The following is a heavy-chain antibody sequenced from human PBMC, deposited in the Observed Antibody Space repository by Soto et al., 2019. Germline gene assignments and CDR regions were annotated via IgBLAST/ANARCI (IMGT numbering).Heavy chain of an antibody. CDR3: ARVVLRFLEWSFDY. CDR2: INHSGST. Sequence: SETLSLTSAVDGGSFSGYYWSWIRQPPGKGLEWIGEINHSGSTNYNPSLKSRVTISVDTSKNQFSLKLSSVTAADTAVYYCARVVLRFLEWSFDYWGQGTLVTVSS. D-gene: IGHD3-3*01. CDR1: GGSFSGYY. J-gene: IGHJ4*02. V-gene: IGHV4-34*01.